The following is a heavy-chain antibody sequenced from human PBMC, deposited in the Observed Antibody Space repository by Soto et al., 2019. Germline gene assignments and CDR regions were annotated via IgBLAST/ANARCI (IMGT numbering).Heavy chain of an antibody. V-gene: IGHV1-2*04. Sequence: ASVKVSCKASGYTFTGYYMHWVRQAPGQGLEWMGWINPNSGGTNYAQKFQGWVTMTRDTSISTAYMELSRLRSDDTAVYYCAKGYYDFWSGQEAYDYYYGMDVWGQGTTVTVSS. CDR1: GYTFTGYY. D-gene: IGHD3-3*01. J-gene: IGHJ6*02. CDR3: AKGYYDFWSGQEAYDYYYGMDV. CDR2: INPNSGGT.